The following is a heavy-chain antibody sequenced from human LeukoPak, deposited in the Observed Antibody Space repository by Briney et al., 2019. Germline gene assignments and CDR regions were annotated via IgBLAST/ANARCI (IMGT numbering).Heavy chain of an antibody. V-gene: IGHV1-46*01. D-gene: IGHD6-13*01. Sequence: ASVKVSCKASGYTFTSYYMHWVRQAPGQGLEWMGIINPSGGSTSYAQKFQGRVTMTRDTSTSTVYMELSSLRSEDTAVYYCARAYSSSWYGGYNWFDPWGQGTLVTVSS. CDR3: ARAYSSSWYGGYNWFDP. CDR1: GYTFTSYY. CDR2: INPSGGST. J-gene: IGHJ5*02.